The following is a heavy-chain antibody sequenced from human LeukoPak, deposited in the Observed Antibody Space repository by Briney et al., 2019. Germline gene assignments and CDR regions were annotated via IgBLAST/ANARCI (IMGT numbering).Heavy chain of an antibody. D-gene: IGHD3-22*01. CDR1: GFTFSTYW. V-gene: IGHV3-7*01. Sequence: GGSLRLSCAASGFTFSTYWMNWYRQAPGKGLEWVGNINQDASEINYVDSVRGRFTISRDNAKNSLHLQMNSLRAEDTAVYYCAREFSGYYDSSGYDYWGQGTLVTVSS. CDR3: AREFSGYYDSSGYDY. CDR2: INQDASEI. J-gene: IGHJ4*02.